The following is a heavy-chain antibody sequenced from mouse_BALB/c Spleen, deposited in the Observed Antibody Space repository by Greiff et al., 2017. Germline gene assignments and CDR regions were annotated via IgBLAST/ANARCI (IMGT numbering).Heavy chain of an antibody. D-gene: IGHD2-1*01. J-gene: IGHJ3*01. V-gene: IGHV3-2*02. Sequence: EVHLVESGPGLVKPSQSLSLTCTVTGYSITSDYAWNWIRQFPGNKLEWMGYISYSGSTSYNPSLKSRISITRDTSKNQFFLQLNSVTTEDTATYYCARGNYVLSWFAYWGQGTLVTVSA. CDR1: GYSITSDYA. CDR2: ISYSGST. CDR3: ARGNYVLSWFAY.